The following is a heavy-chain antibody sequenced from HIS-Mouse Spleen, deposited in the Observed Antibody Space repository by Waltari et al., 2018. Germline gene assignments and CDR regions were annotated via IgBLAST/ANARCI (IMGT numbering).Heavy chain of an antibody. CDR2: FYYSGST. CDR3: AREIPYSSSWYDWYFDL. Sequence: QLQLQESGPGLVKPSETLSLTCTVSGGSISSSSYYWGWIRQPPGKGLEGIGSFYYSGSTYYNPTLKSRGTISVDTSKNQFSLKLSAVTAADTAVYYCAREIPYSSSWYDWYFDLWGRGTLVTVSS. J-gene: IGHJ2*01. V-gene: IGHV4-39*07. D-gene: IGHD6-13*01. CDR1: GGSISSSSYY.